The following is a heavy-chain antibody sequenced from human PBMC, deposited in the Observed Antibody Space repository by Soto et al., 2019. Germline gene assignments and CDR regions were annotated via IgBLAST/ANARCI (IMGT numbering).Heavy chain of an antibody. CDR1: GYTFLSYG. Sequence: GASVKVSCKASGYTFLSYGLTWVRQAPGQGLEWVGRISAYSGDTRYAQKFQGRVTMAADTSTTTAYMELRSLRSDDTAVYFCARGEDYFGYWGQGTLVTVSS. J-gene: IGHJ4*02. CDR2: ISAYSGDT. V-gene: IGHV1-18*01. CDR3: ARGEDYFGY.